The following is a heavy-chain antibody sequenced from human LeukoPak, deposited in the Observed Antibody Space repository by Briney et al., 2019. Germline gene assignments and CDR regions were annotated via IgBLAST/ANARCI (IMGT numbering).Heavy chain of an antibody. CDR3: TRGGGGSFPRY. V-gene: IGHV3-53*01. Sequence: GGSLRLSCAASGFTVSSNYMSWVRQAPGKGLEWVSLIYDGGSTDYADSVKGRFTISRDNSKNTVYLQMNSLRAEDTAVYYCTRGGGGSFPRYWGQGTLVTVSS. CDR1: GFTVSSNY. D-gene: IGHD2-21*01. J-gene: IGHJ4*02. CDR2: IYDGGST.